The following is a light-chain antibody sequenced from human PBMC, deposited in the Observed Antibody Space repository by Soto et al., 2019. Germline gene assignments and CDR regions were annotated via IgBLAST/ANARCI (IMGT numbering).Light chain of an antibody. CDR1: RSVSNNY. V-gene: IGKV3-20*01. CDR3: QQYGDSPLFT. J-gene: IGKJ3*01. CDR2: VAS. Sequence: EIVLTQSPGTLSLSPGERATLSCRASRSVSNNYLAWYQQKPGRAHRLLIHVASIRATGVPDTFSGSGSGTDFTLTINRLQPEDVAVYYCQQYGDSPLFTFGPGTKVDIK.